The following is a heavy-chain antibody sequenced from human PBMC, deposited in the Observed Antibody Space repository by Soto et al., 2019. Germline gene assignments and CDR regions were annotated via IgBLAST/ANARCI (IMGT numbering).Heavy chain of an antibody. CDR2: IIPIFGTA. Sequence: SVKVSCKASGGTFSSYAISWVRQAPGRGLEWMGGIIPIFGTANYAQKFQGRVTITADKSTSTAYMELSSLRSEDTAVYYCASKGAWYRDYFDYWGQGTLVTVSS. CDR1: GGTFSSYA. D-gene: IGHD6-13*01. V-gene: IGHV1-69*06. J-gene: IGHJ4*02. CDR3: ASKGAWYRDYFDY.